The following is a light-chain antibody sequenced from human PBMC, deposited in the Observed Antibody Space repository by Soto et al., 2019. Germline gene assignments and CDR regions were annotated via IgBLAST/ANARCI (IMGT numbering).Light chain of an antibody. Sequence: QSVLTQPPSVSGSPGQSVTISCTGTSSDVGSYNRVSWFQQPPGTAPKLMIYEVINRPSGVPDRFSGSKSGDTASLTISGLQAEDEADYYCSSYRDSSTLVVFGGGTKLTVL. J-gene: IGLJ2*01. CDR3: SSYRDSSTLVV. CDR1: SSDVGSYNR. V-gene: IGLV2-18*02. CDR2: EVI.